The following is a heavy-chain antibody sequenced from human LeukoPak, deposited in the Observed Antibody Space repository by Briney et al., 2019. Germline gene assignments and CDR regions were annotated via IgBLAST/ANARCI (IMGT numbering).Heavy chain of an antibody. V-gene: IGHV4-39*02. D-gene: IGHD4-23*01. CDR2: FYSSGST. CDR1: GGTISSGTYY. Sequence: KPSETLSLTCTVSGGTISSGTYYWVWIRQPPGKGLEWVGSFYSSGSTFYNSSLKSRVTISIDTSKNHFSLKLSSVTAADTAVYYCARGLMTTVVTRGYWGQGTLVTVSS. J-gene: IGHJ4*02. CDR3: ARGLMTTVVTRGY.